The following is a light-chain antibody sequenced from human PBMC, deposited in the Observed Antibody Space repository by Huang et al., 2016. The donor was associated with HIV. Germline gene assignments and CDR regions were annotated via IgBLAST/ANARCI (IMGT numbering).Light chain of an antibody. Sequence: EIVMTQSPATLSVSPGERATLSCRASQSVSSNLAWYRQKPGQAPRLLIYGASTRATVIPARFRGSGSGTEFTLTISSLQSEDFAVYYCQQYNNWPPWTFGQGTKVEIK. CDR3: QQYNNWPPWT. V-gene: IGKV3-15*01. J-gene: IGKJ1*01. CDR2: GAS. CDR1: QSVSSN.